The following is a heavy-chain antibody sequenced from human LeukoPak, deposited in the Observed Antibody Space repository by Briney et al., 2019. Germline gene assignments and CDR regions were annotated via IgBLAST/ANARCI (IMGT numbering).Heavy chain of an antibody. V-gene: IGHV3-48*03. Sequence: GGSLRRYCAASGFTFSSYEMNWVRQAPGKGLEWVSYISSGGNTIYYADSVKGRFTISRDNAKNSLYLQMNSLRAEDTAVYYCAREGTAMVSFDYWGQGTLVTVSS. D-gene: IGHD5-18*01. CDR1: GFTFSSYE. CDR3: AREGTAMVSFDY. J-gene: IGHJ4*02. CDR2: ISSGGNTI.